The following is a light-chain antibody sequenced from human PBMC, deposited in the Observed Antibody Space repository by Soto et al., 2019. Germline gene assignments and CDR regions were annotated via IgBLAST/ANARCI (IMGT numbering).Light chain of an antibody. V-gene: IGLV2-8*01. CDR2: EVS. Sequence: QSVLTQPSSASGSPGQSVTISCTGTSSDVGAYNYVSWYQQHPGKAPKVMIYEVSKRPSGVPDRFSGSKSGNMASLTVSGLQAEDEADYYCSSYVATNNYVFGTGTKLTVL. CDR3: SSYVATNNYV. CDR1: SSDVGAYNY. J-gene: IGLJ1*01.